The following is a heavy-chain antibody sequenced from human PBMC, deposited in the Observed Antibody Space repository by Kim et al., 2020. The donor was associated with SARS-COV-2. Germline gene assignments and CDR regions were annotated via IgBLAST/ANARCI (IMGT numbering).Heavy chain of an antibody. CDR3: ARDQWSYSSGWSH. Sequence: YAASEEGRFTISRDNAQNPLYLQMNRLRAEDTAVYYGARDQWSYSSGWSHWGQGTLVTVSS. J-gene: IGHJ4*02. V-gene: IGHV3-74*01. D-gene: IGHD6-19*01.